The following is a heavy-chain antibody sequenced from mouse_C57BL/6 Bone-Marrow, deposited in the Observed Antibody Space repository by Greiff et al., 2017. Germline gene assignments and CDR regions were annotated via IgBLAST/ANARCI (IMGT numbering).Heavy chain of an antibody. CDR1: GFTFSSYG. Sequence: EVQLVESGGDLVKPGGSLKLSCAASGFTFSSYGMSWVRQTPDKRLAWVATISSGGSYTYYPESLKGRFTISRDNTKNTMYLQLSSLKSEDTAMYYCARCTVVAPYFGYWGRGTTLTVSS. CDR3: ARCTVVAPYFGY. J-gene: IGHJ2*01. D-gene: IGHD1-1*01. V-gene: IGHV5-6*01. CDR2: ISSGGSYT.